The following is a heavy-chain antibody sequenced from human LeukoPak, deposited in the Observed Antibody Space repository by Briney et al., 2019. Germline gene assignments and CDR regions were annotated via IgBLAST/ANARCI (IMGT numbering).Heavy chain of an antibody. CDR2: INPSGGST. V-gene: IGHV1-46*01. Sequence: ASVKVSCKASGYTFTSYYMHWVRQAPGQGLEWIGIINPSGGSTSYAQKFQGRVTMTRDTSTSTVYMELSSLRSEDTAVYYCARAYYDSSGYPHDGYYFDYWGQGTLVTVSS. CDR1: GYTFTSYY. D-gene: IGHD3-22*01. CDR3: ARAYYDSSGYPHDGYYFDY. J-gene: IGHJ4*02.